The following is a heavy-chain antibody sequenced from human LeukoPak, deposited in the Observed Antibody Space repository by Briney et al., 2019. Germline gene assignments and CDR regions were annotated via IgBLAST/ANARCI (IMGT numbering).Heavy chain of an antibody. CDR2: IKTDGSTT. CDR3: ARRINYYDSGGYYYVRYFDS. Sequence: GGSLRLSCAVSGFTFSSYWMHWVRQAPGKGLVWVSHIKTDGSTTAYADSVKGRFTISRDNAKNTLYLQMNSLRAEDTGVYYCARRINYYDSGGYYYVRYFDSWGQGTLVTVSS. V-gene: IGHV3-74*01. CDR1: GFTFSSYW. J-gene: IGHJ4*02. D-gene: IGHD3-22*01.